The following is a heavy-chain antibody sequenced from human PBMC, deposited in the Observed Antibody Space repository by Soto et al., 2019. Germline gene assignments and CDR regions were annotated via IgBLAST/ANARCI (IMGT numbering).Heavy chain of an antibody. Sequence: HPGWSLRISSAASGFSLSSYAMSWVRQAPPQGLEWVSSISTRGGRTYYADSVKGRFSISRDNSANAVYLDMDNLRAEDTGIYYCATEFDYAASGHSSDLYWDSWGQGALVSVS. V-gene: IGHV3-23*01. J-gene: IGHJ4*02. D-gene: IGHD3-16*01. CDR3: ATEFDYAASGHSSDLYWDS. CDR1: GFSLSSYA. CDR2: ISTRGGRT.